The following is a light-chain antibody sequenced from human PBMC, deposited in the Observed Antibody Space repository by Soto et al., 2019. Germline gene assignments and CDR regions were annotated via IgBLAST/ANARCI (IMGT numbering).Light chain of an antibody. V-gene: IGLV4-69*01. CDR2: LNSDGSH. J-gene: IGLJ3*02. CDR3: QTWGTGFQV. CDR1: SGHSSYA. Sequence: QLVLTQSPSASASLGASVKLTCTLSSGHSSYAIAWLQQQPEKGPRYLMKLNSDGSHSKGDGIPDRFSGSSSGAERYLTISSLQSEDEADYYCQTWGTGFQVFGGGTKLTVL.